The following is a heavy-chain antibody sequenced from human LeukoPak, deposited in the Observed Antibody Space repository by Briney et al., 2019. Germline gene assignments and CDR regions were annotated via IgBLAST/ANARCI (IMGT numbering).Heavy chain of an antibody. CDR2: ISTTSSYI. CDR1: RLTFSNYN. CDR3: ARAVGYSGFSDY. Sequence: GGSLRLSCAASRLTFSNYNMSWVRRAPGKGLEWVSSISTTSSYIYYADSVKGRFTISRNNAKNSLYLQMNSLRAEDTAVYYCARAVGYSGFSDYWGQGTLVTVSS. D-gene: IGHD5-12*01. J-gene: IGHJ4*02. V-gene: IGHV3-21*01.